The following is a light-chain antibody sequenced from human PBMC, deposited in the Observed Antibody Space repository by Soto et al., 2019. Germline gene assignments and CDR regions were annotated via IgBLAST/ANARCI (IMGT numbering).Light chain of an antibody. J-gene: IGKJ1*01. V-gene: IGKV3-15*01. Sequence: EIVMTQSPATLSVSPGERATLSCRASQSVSSNLAWYQQKPGQAPRLLIYGASTRATGIPARFSGSGSGTEFTLTINSLQSEDFAVYYCQQYNNWPPMTFGQGTKVDIK. CDR3: QQYNNWPPMT. CDR1: QSVSSN. CDR2: GAS.